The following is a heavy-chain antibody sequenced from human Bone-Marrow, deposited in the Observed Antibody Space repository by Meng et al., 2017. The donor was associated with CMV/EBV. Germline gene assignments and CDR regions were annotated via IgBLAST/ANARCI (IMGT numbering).Heavy chain of an antibody. CDR1: GYTFTGYY. D-gene: IGHD3-3*01. J-gene: IGHJ4*02. V-gene: IGHV1-2*02. CDR2: INPNSGGT. CDR3: AAGLSSGYYNPV. Sequence: ASVQVSCKASGYTFTGYYMHWVRQAPGQGLEWMGWINPNSGGTNYAQKFQERVTITRDMSTSTAYMELSSLRSEDTAVYYCAAGLSSGYYNPVWGQGTLATVSS.